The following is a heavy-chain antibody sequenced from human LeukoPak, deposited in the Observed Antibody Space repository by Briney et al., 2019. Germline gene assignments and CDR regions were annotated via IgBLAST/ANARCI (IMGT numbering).Heavy chain of an antibody. Sequence: GASVKVSCKASGYTFTSYAISWVRQAPGQGLEWMGGIIPIFGTANYAQKFQGRVTITADESTSTAYMELSSLRSEDTAVYYCASLYTRRYSSGWYGMGFDYWGQGTLVTVSS. D-gene: IGHD6-19*01. J-gene: IGHJ4*02. CDR2: IIPIFGTA. CDR1: GYTFTSYA. CDR3: ASLYTRRYSSGWYGMGFDY. V-gene: IGHV1-69*13.